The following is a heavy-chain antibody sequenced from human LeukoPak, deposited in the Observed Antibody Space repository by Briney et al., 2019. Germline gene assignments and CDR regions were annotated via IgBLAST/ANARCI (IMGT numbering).Heavy chain of an antibody. Sequence: GASVKVSCKVSGYTLTELAMHWVRQAPGKGLEWMGGFDPEDGETIYAQKFQGRVTMTEDTSTDTAYMELSSLRSEDTAVYYCATVVNSARQYFQHWGQGTLVTVSS. CDR1: GYTLTELA. J-gene: IGHJ1*01. V-gene: IGHV1-24*01. D-gene: IGHD4-23*01. CDR3: ATVVNSARQYFQH. CDR2: FDPEDGET.